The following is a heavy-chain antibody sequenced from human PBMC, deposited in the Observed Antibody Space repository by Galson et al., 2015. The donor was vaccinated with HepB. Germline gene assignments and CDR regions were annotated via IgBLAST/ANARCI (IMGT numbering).Heavy chain of an antibody. CDR2: IWYDGSNK. V-gene: IGHV3-33*01. D-gene: IGHD3-3*01. CDR1: GFTFSSYG. Sequence: SLRLSCAASGFTFSSYGMHWVRQAPGKGLEWVAVIWYDGSNKYYADSEKGRFTISRDNSKNTLYLQMNSLRAEDTAVYYCARADTNSLYDFWSGYLDYWGQGTLVTVSS. J-gene: IGHJ4*02. CDR3: ARADTNSLYDFWSGYLDY.